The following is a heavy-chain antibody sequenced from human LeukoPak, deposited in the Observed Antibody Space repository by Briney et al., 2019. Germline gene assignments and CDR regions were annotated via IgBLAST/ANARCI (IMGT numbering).Heavy chain of an antibody. D-gene: IGHD2-21*02. J-gene: IGHJ2*01. CDR2: VYYSGTT. CDR1: GGSISSGSYY. CDR3: ARSVVVTSWYFDL. Sequence: PSETLSLTCAVSGGSISSGSYYWSWIRQHPGKGLEWIGYVYYSGTTYYSPSLKSRLTISVDTSKNLFSLKLTSVTAADTAVYYCARSVVVTSWYFDLWGRGTLVTVSS. V-gene: IGHV4-31*11.